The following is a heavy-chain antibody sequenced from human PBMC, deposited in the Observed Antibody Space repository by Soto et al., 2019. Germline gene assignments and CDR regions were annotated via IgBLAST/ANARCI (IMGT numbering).Heavy chain of an antibody. V-gene: IGHV3-73*01. J-gene: IGHJ6*03. D-gene: IGHD5-12*01. Sequence: GSLRLSCAASGFTFSGSAMHWVRQASGKGLEWVGRIRSKANSYATAYAASVKGRFTISRDDSKNTAYLQMNSLKTEDTAVYYCTSPAQYSGDDFSYYYKDVWGKGTTVTVSS. CDR2: IRSKANSYAT. CDR1: GFTFSGSA. CDR3: TSPAQYSGDDFSYYYKDV.